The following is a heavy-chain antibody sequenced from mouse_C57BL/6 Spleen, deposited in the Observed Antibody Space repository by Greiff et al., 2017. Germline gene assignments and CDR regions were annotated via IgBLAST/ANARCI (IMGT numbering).Heavy chain of an antibody. J-gene: IGHJ2*01. CDR1: GFTFSSYA. Sequence: EVMLVESGGGLVKPGGSLKLSCAASGFTFSSYAMSWVRQTPEKRLEWVATISDGGSYTYYPDNVKGRFTISRDNAKNNLYLQRSHLKSEDTAMYYCARDPGDDTDFDYWGQGTTLTVSS. V-gene: IGHV5-4*01. CDR2: ISDGGSYT. CDR3: ARDPGDDTDFDY. D-gene: IGHD2-12*01.